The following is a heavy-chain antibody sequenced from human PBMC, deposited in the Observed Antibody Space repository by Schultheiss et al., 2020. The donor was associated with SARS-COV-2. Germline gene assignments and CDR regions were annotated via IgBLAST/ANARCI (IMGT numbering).Heavy chain of an antibody. J-gene: IGHJ4*02. V-gene: IGHV4-61*05. CDR3: ARVEAAAGNFDY. D-gene: IGHD6-13*01. CDR1: GDSIRNTNYY. Sequence: TLSLTCTVSGDSIRNTNYYWGWIRQPPGKGLEWIGHIYYSGSTNYNPSLKSRVTISVDTSKNQFSLKLSSVTAADTAVYYCARVEAAAGNFDYWGQGTLVTVSS. CDR2: IYYSGST.